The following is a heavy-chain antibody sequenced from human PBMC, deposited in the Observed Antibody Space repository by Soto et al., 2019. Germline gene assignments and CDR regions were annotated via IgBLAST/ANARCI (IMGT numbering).Heavy chain of an antibody. Sequence: QVQLVQSGAEVKKPGASVKVSCKVSGYTLTELSMHWVRQAPGKVLEWMGGFDPEDGETIYAQKFQGRVTMTEDTSTDTAYMELSSLRSEDTAVYYCAITIRKLERRRGGPQYYFDFWGQGTLVTVSS. CDR1: GYTLTELS. CDR2: FDPEDGET. D-gene: IGHD1-1*01. V-gene: IGHV1-24*01. J-gene: IGHJ4*02. CDR3: AITIRKLERRRGGPQYYFDF.